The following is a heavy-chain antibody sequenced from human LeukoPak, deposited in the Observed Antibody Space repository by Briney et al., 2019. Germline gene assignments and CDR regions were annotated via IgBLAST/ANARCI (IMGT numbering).Heavy chain of an antibody. J-gene: IGHJ4*02. Sequence: SETLSLTCAVYGESFSGYYWTWIRQPPGKGLEWIGEINHSGSTNYNPSLKSRVTISVDTSKNQFSLNLSSVTAADTAVYYCARTSGNKYSSGWYIYYWGQETLVTVSS. V-gene: IGHV4-34*01. CDR2: INHSGST. CDR3: ARTSGNKYSSGWYIYY. CDR1: GESFSGYY. D-gene: IGHD6-19*01.